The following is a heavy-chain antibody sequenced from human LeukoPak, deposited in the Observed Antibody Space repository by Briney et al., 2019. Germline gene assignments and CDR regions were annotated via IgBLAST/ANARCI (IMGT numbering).Heavy chain of an antibody. CDR3: ARGGLRVVTADY. Sequence: SETLSLTCAVYGGSFSGYYWSCIRQPPGKGLEWIGEINHSGSTNYNPSLKSRVTISVDTSKNQFSLKLSSVTAADTAVYYCARGGLRVVTADYWGQGTLVTVSS. CDR2: INHSGST. D-gene: IGHD2-21*02. J-gene: IGHJ4*02. CDR1: GGSFSGYY. V-gene: IGHV4-34*01.